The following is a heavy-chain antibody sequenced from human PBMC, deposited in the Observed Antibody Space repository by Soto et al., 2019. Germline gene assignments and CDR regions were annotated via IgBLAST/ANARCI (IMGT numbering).Heavy chain of an antibody. J-gene: IGHJ6*02. Sequence: PGASLKISCKGSGFSFTIYWISWVRQMPGKGLEWMGRIDPSDSYTNYSPSFQGHVTISADKSISTAYLQWSSLKASDTAMYYCARDIVVVPATMADYYYGMDVWGQGTTVTVSS. V-gene: IGHV5-10-1*01. CDR1: GFSFTIYW. D-gene: IGHD2-2*01. CDR2: IDPSDSYT. CDR3: ARDIVVVPATMADYYYGMDV.